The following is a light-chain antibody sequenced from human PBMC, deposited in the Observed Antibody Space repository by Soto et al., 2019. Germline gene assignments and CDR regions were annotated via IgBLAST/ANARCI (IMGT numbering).Light chain of an antibody. V-gene: IGKV3-20*01. CDR2: SAS. CDR1: QSVYNNY. CDR3: QQYGSSRNT. Sequence: EIVLTQSPGSLSLSPGERATLSCRASQSVYNNYIAWYQQKPGQAPRLLIYSASSRATGVPDRFSGSGSATDFTLTISRVEPEDFAVYYCQQYGSSRNTFGQGTKLDIK. J-gene: IGKJ2*01.